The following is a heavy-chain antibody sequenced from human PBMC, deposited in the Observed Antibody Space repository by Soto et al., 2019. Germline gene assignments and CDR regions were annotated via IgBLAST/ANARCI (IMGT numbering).Heavy chain of an antibody. CDR2: IIPILGIA. CDR3: ARPKGDSRGTYNWFGP. CDR1: GGTFSSYT. D-gene: IGHD3-22*01. V-gene: IGHV1-69*02. J-gene: IGHJ5*02. Sequence: QVQLVQSGAEVKKPGSSVKVSCKASGGTFSSYTISWVRQAPGQGLEWMGRIIPILGIANYAQKFQGRVTITADKSTSTAYMELSSLRSEDTAVYYCARPKGDSRGTYNWFGPWGQGTLVTVSS.